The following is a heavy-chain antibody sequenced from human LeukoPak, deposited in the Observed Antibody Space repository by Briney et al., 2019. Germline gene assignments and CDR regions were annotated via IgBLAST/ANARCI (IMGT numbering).Heavy chain of an antibody. CDR1: GYTFTCYY. CDR2: INPNSGGT. CDR3: AREGDIVGATTIDY. Sequence: ASVKVSCKASGYTFTCYYMHWVRQAPGQGLEWMGWINPNSGGTNYAQKFQGRVTMTRDTSISTAYMELSRLRSDDTAVYYCAREGDIVGATTIDYWGQGTLVTVSS. V-gene: IGHV1-2*02. D-gene: IGHD1-26*01. J-gene: IGHJ4*02.